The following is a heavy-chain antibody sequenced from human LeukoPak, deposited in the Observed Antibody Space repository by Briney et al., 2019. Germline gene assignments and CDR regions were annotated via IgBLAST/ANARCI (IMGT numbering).Heavy chain of an antibody. CDR2: MSYDSIDK. V-gene: IGHV3-30*19. CDR1: GFTFSNYA. Sequence: GGSLRLSCAASGFTFSNYAMHWVRQAPGKGLEWLAVMSYDSIDKYYADSVKGRFTISRDNSKNTLSLQMNNLRVADTALYYCARDLGTEVAYWGQGTLVTVSS. J-gene: IGHJ4*02. CDR3: ARDLGTEVAY.